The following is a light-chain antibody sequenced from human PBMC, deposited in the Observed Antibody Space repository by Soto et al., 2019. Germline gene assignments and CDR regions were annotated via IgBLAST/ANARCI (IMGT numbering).Light chain of an antibody. CDR3: LQATQFPWT. J-gene: IGKJ1*01. V-gene: IGKV2-24*01. Sequence: EIVMTQTPLSLRVTLGQPASIACRSSEGLVHSNGDTYLSWLHQRPRQPPRLLIRKISNRFSGVPDRFSGSGAGTQFTLRISRVEPEDVGIYYCLQATQFPWTFGQGTKVDIK. CDR2: KIS. CDR1: EGLVHSNGDTY.